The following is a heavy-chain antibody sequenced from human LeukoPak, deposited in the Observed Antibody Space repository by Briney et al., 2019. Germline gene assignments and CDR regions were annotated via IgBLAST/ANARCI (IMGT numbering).Heavy chain of an antibody. D-gene: IGHD5-24*01. V-gene: IGHV3-74*01. CDR2: IDNDGYST. CDR1: GFTFSNFW. J-gene: IGHJ4*02. Sequence: GGSLRPSCAASGFTFSNFWMHWVRQAPGKGLVWVSRIDNDGYSTTYADSVKGRFTISRDNAKNMLSLQMNSLRADDTAVYYCARGFHGPDYWGQGTLVTVSS. CDR3: ARGFHGPDY.